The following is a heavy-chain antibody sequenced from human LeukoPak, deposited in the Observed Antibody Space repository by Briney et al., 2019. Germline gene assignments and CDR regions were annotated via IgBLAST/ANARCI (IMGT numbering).Heavy chain of an antibody. V-gene: IGHV6-1*01. D-gene: IGHD3-22*01. CDR3: ARTPVYYYDSSGYYYGWFDP. J-gene: IGHJ5*02. CDR2: TYYRAKWYN. CDR1: GDSVSSNSAA. Sequence: SQTLSLTCAISGDSVSSNSAAWNWIRQSPSRGLEWLGRTYYRAKWYNDYAVSVKRRITINPDPSKNPSPLTLNSVPPEDTAVYYCARTPVYYYDSSGYYYGWFDPWGQGTLVTVSS.